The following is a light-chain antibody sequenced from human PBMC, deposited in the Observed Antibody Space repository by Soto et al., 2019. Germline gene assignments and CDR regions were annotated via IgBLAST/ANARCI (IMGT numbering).Light chain of an antibody. CDR1: QSVSSN. J-gene: IGKJ4*01. Sequence: EIVMTQSPATLSVSAGERVTLSCRASQSVSSNLAWYQQKPGQAPRLLIYGASTRATGIPARFSGSGSGTDFTLTISSLQSEDFALYYCQQYNNWPPLTFGGGTKVEIK. CDR2: GAS. V-gene: IGKV3D-15*01. CDR3: QQYNNWPPLT.